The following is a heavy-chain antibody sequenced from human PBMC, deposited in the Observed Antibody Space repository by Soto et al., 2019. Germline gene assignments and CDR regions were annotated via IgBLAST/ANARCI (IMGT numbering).Heavy chain of an antibody. D-gene: IGHD5-12*01. V-gene: IGHV4-34*01. J-gene: IGHJ5*02. Sequence: PSETLSLTCAVYGGSFSGYYWSWVRQPPGKGLEWIGYIPSRGRPFYNPSLTSRGTISADTSKNQLSLQLTSVTAADTAVYYSARDTYSGYDFGLWGQGTLVTVSS. CDR2: IPSRGRP. CDR1: GGSFSGYY. CDR3: ARDTYSGYDFGL.